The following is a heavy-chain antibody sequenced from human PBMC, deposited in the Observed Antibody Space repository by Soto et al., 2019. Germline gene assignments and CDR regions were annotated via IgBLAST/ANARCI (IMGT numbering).Heavy chain of an antibody. CDR1: GGSVSSNSYS. J-gene: IGHJ4*02. CDR2: IYSSENT. CDR3: VRHAQWIIRAY. Sequence: SETLSLTCTVSGGSVSSNSYSWGWIRQSPGKGLEWIGTIYSSENTYYNPSLLSRVTISVDTSKNEFSLRLSSVTAADTAVYYCVRHAQWIIRAYWGQGSLVTVSS. V-gene: IGHV4-39*01. D-gene: IGHD5-12*01.